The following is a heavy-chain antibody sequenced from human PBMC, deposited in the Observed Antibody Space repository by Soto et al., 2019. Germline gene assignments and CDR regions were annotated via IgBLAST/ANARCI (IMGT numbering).Heavy chain of an antibody. Sequence: QVQLVQSGAEVKKPGASVKVSCKASGYTFTRYGISWVRQAPGQGLEWMGWISAYNGNTNYAQKLQGRVTMTTDTSTSTAYMELRSLRSDDTAVYYCARDVALGENYYYYGMVVCGQGTTVTVSS. CDR1: GYTFTRYG. D-gene: IGHD3-16*01. V-gene: IGHV1-18*01. CDR2: ISAYNGNT. CDR3: ARDVALGENYYYYGMVV. J-gene: IGHJ6*02.